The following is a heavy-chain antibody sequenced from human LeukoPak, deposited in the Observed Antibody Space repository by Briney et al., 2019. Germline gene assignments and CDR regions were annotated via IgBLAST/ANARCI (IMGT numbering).Heavy chain of an antibody. D-gene: IGHD4-17*01. Sequence: GGSLRLSCAASGFTFSSYEMNWVRQAPGKGLEWVSYISSSGSTIYYADSVKGRFTISRDNAKNSLYLQMNSLRAEDTAVYYCARDGPPTRYMDVWGKGTTVTISS. V-gene: IGHV3-48*03. J-gene: IGHJ6*03. CDR2: ISSSGSTI. CDR1: GFTFSSYE. CDR3: ARDGPPTRYMDV.